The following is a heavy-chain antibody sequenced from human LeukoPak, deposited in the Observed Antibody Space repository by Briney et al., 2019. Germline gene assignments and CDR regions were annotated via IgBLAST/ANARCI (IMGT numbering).Heavy chain of an antibody. J-gene: IGHJ5*02. CDR3: ARDSAPPHFTTPNGPRGGWFAP. D-gene: IGHD2-15*01. V-gene: IGHV1-18*01. CDR1: DYTFSNYG. Sequence: ASVKVSCKASDYTFSNYGISWVRQAPGQGLEWMGWINPYNGNTRYAENLQGRVTMTTDTSTSTAYMELTSLRSDDTAIYYCARDSAPPHFTTPNGPRGGWFAPWGKGTLSPSPQ. CDR2: INPYNGNT.